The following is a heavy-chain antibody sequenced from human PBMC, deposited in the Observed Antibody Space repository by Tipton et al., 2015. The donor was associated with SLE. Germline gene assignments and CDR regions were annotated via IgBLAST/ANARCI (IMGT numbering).Heavy chain of an antibody. CDR1: GFTFSSYA. D-gene: IGHD3-22*01. CDR3: AKDRNPTYYYDSSGSEYFQH. CDR2: ISGSGGST. Sequence: SLRLSCAASGFTFSSYAMSWVRQAPGKGLEWVSAISGSGGSTYHADSVKGRFTISRDNSKNTLYLQMNSLRAEDTAVYYCAKDRNPTYYYDSSGSEYFQHWGQGTLVTVSS. J-gene: IGHJ1*01. V-gene: IGHV3-23*01.